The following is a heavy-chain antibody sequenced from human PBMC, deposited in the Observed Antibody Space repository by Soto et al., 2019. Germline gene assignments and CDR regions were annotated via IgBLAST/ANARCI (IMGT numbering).Heavy chain of an antibody. D-gene: IGHD3-10*01. Sequence: QVQLVQSGAEVKKPGSSVKVSCKASGGTFSSYTISWVRQAPGQGLEWMGRIIPILGIANYAQKFQGRVTITADKSTSTAYMELNSLRSEDPPAHFCAENGGSGHYCMHVWGQGTTVTVSS. CDR2: IIPILGIA. V-gene: IGHV1-69*02. J-gene: IGHJ6*02. CDR1: GGTFSSYT. CDR3: AENGGSGHYCMHV.